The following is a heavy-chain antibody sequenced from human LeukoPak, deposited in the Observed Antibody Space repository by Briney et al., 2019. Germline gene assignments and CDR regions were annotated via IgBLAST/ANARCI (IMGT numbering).Heavy chain of an antibody. J-gene: IGHJ6*02. CDR2: IRYDGSNK. Sequence: GGSLRLSCAASGFTFSSYGMHWVRQAPGKGLEWVAFIRYDGSNKYYADSVKGRFTISRDNSKDTLYLQMNSLRAEDTAVYYCAKDRSSGWYLGIYYYYGMDVWGQGTTVTVSS. D-gene: IGHD6-19*01. CDR1: GFTFSSYG. V-gene: IGHV3-30*02. CDR3: AKDRSSGWYLGIYYYYGMDV.